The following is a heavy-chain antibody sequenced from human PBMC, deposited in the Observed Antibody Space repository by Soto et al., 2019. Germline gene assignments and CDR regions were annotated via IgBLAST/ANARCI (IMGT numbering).Heavy chain of an antibody. CDR1: GGTFSSYT. V-gene: IGHV1-69*04. Sequence: SVKVSCKASGGTFSSYTISWVRQAPGQGLEWMGRIIPILGIANYAQKFQGRVTITADKSTSTAYMELSSLRSEDTAVYYCAKDPQQLIVYFDYRGQGTQVTVSS. J-gene: IGHJ4*02. CDR3: AKDPQQLIVYFDY. D-gene: IGHD6-13*01. CDR2: IIPILGIA.